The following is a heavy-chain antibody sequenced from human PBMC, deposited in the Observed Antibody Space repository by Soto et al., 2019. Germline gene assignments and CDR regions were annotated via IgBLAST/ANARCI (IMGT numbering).Heavy chain of an antibody. CDR3: ARGHHGMDV. CDR1: GLTFSNHW. Sequence: PGGSLRLSCVASGLTFSNHWMSWVRQAPGKGLEWVANIKEDGSEKYYMDSVKGRFTISRDNAENSVYLQMNSLRAEDTAVYYCARGHHGMDVWGQGTTVTVSS. J-gene: IGHJ6*02. CDR2: IKEDGSEK. V-gene: IGHV3-7*03.